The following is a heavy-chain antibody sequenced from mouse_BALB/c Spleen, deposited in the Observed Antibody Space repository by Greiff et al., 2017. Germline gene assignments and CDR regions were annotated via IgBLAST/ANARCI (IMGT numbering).Heavy chain of an antibody. CDR3: ARSNWDAMDY. Sequence: EVKLVESGAELVKPGASVKLSCTASGFNIKDTYMHWVKQRPEQGLEWIGRIDPANGNTKYDPKFQGTATITADTSSNTAYLQLSSLTSEDTAVYYCARSNWDAMDYWGQGTSVTVSS. CDR1: GFNIKDTY. CDR2: IDPANGNT. J-gene: IGHJ4*01. D-gene: IGHD4-1*02. V-gene: IGHV14-3*02.